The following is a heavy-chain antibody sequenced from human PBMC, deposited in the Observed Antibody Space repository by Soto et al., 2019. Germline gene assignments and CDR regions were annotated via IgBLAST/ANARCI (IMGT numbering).Heavy chain of an antibody. CDR2: ISAYNGNT. Sequence: QVQLVQSGAEVKKPGASVKVSCKASGYTFTNFGISWVRQAPGQGLEWMGWISAYNGNTNYAQNFQGRVTMTTDTSTRTADVELRRLRSDDRAVDYCACGGTPMDYWGQGTLVTFSS. V-gene: IGHV1-18*01. D-gene: IGHD3-16*01. J-gene: IGHJ4*02. CDR3: ACGGTPMDY. CDR1: GYTFTNFG.